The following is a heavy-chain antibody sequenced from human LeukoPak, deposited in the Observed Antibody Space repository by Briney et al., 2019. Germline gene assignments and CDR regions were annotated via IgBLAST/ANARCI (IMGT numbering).Heavy chain of an antibody. V-gene: IGHV1-2*04. Sequence: VASVKVSCKASGYTFTSYYMHWVRQAPGKGLEWMGWINPTSGGTNYAQKFQGWVTMTRDTSISTAYMELSRLRSDDTAVYYYARDQWYYYDSSGYYYYYGMDVWGQGTTVTVSS. CDR2: INPTSGGT. J-gene: IGHJ6*02. CDR1: GYTFTSYY. CDR3: ARDQWYYYDSSGYYYYYGMDV. D-gene: IGHD3-22*01.